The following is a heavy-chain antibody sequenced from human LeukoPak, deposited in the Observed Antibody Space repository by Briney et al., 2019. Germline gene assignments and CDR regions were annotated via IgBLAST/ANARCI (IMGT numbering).Heavy chain of an antibody. V-gene: IGHV3-23*01. CDR2: LSGDSSSI. D-gene: IGHD3-10*01. CDR3: TRFRGSGSSTLYSFDY. Sequence: GGSLRLSCAASQFTFNNNAMSWVRQAPGKGLDWVSGLSGDSSSIYYAASVKGRFTISRDNSKNMLYLQMNSLRAEDTAVYYCTRFRGSGSSTLYSFDYWGQGSLVTVAP. J-gene: IGHJ4*02. CDR1: QFTFNNNA.